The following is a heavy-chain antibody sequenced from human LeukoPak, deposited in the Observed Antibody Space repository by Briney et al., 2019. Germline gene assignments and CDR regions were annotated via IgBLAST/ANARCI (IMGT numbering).Heavy chain of an antibody. CDR2: IHYSGST. Sequence: SQTLSLTCTVSGGSISSGDYYWSWIRQPPGKGLEWIGYIHYSGSTYYNPSLKSRVTISVDTSKNQFSLKLSSVTAADTAVYYCARGYDSSGQFDYWGQGTLVTVSS. V-gene: IGHV4-30-4*01. CDR3: ARGYDSSGQFDY. D-gene: IGHD3-22*01. CDR1: GGSISSGDYY. J-gene: IGHJ4*02.